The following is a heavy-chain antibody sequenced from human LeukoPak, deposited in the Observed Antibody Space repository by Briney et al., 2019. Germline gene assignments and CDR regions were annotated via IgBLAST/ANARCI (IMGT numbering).Heavy chain of an antibody. J-gene: IGHJ6*03. Sequence: SVKVSCKASGGTFSSYAISWVRQAPGQGLEWMGGIIPIFGTANYAQKFQGRVTITTDGSTSTAYMELSSLRSEDTAVYYCARGSYGSGRSYYYYYMDVWGKGTTVTVSS. D-gene: IGHD3-10*01. CDR2: IIPIFGTA. V-gene: IGHV1-69*05. CDR3: ARGSYGSGRSYYYYYMDV. CDR1: GGTFSSYA.